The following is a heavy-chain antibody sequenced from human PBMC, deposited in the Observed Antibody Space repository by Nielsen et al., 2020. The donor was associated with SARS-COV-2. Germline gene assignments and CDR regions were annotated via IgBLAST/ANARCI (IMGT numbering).Heavy chain of an antibody. Sequence: VRQAPGKGLEWVSSISSSSSYIYYADSVKGRFTISRDNAKNSLHLQMNSLRAEDTAVYYCARVTTNYDILKGYYYGMDVWGQGTTVTVSS. J-gene: IGHJ6*02. CDR2: ISSSSSYI. CDR3: ARVTTNYDILKGYYYGMDV. D-gene: IGHD3-9*01. V-gene: IGHV3-21*01.